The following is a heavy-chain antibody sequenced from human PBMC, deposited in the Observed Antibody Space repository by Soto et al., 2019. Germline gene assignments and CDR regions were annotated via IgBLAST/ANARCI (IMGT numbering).Heavy chain of an antibody. J-gene: IGHJ3*02. D-gene: IGHD3-16*01. CDR2: ISSSSSYI. Sequence: EVQLVESGGGLVKPGGSLRLSCAASGFTFSSYSMNWVRQAPGKGLEWVSSISSSSSYIYYADSVKGRFPITRDNAKNSLPLQLNSLQALDPAVYFCARDRGGDLKAFDIWGQGTMVTVSS. CDR3: ARDRGGDLKAFDI. CDR1: GFTFSSYS. V-gene: IGHV3-21*01.